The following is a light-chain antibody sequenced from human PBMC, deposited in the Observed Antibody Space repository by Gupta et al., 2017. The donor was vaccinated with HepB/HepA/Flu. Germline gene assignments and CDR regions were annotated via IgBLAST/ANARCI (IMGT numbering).Light chain of an antibody. V-gene: IGKV1D-13*01. J-gene: IGKJ4*01. CDR1: QGISSD. CDR2: HAA. CDR3: LQASNEDG. Sequence: AIQFTQSPSSLSASVGDRVTITCRASQGISSDLAWYQQRPGKPPKLLINHAARWESDGTSRFSRSGSGRDFALTSSSLQSDDCAGYFLLQASNEDGFGAGTRVEV.